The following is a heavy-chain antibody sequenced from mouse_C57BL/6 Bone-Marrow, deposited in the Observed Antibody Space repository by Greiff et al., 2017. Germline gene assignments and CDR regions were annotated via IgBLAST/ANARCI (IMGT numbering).Heavy chain of an antibody. D-gene: IGHD4-1*01. Sequence: VQLQQPGAELVMPGASVKLSCKASGYTFTSYWMHWVKQRPGQGLEWIGEIDPSDSYTNYNQKFKGKSTLTVDKSSSTAYIQLSSLTSEDSAVYYCAREAGTKGYYFDYWGQGTTLTVSS. CDR3: AREAGTKGYYFDY. CDR2: IDPSDSYT. CDR1: GYTFTSYW. J-gene: IGHJ2*01. V-gene: IGHV1-69*01.